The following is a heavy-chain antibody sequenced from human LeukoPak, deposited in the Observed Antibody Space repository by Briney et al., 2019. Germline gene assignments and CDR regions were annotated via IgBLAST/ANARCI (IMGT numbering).Heavy chain of an antibody. CDR3: ARGITYDILTGSFDP. D-gene: IGHD3-9*01. J-gene: IGHJ5*02. CDR2: IYYSGST. CDR1: GGSISSSSYY. Sequence: SETLSLTCTVSGGSISSSSYYWGWLRQPPGKGLEWIGSIYYSGSTYYNPSLKSRVTISVDTSKNQFSLKLSSVTAADTAVYYCARGITYDILTGSFDPWGQGTLVTVSS. V-gene: IGHV4-39*01.